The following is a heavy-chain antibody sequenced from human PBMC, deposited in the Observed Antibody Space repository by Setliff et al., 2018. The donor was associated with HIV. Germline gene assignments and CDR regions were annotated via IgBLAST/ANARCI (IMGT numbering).Heavy chain of an antibody. Sequence: PSETLSLTCGVYGGSFSGYYWTWIRQPPGKGLQGIGEINEGGNTNYDPSLKSRVTMSVDTSKNQISLRLISLTAADTAVYYCARRPISPYTLTTGMLDPWGQGTPVTVSS. J-gene: IGHJ5*02. D-gene: IGHD3-10*01. CDR2: INEGGNT. CDR3: ARRPISPYTLTTGMLDP. V-gene: IGHV4-34*01. CDR1: GGSFSGYY.